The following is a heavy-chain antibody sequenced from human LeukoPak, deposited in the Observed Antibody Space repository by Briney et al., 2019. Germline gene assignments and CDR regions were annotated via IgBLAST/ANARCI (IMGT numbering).Heavy chain of an antibody. J-gene: IGHJ4*02. CDR1: GITLSNYG. Sequence: GGSLRLSCVVSGITLSNYGMSWVRQAPGKGLEWVAGISERGGSTNYADSVKGRFIISRDTSKNTVYLQMNSLRVEDTAVYFCAKRGIVIRAVIIIGFHKEAYYFDYWGQGILVTVSS. CDR2: ISERGGST. D-gene: IGHD3-10*01. CDR3: AKRGIVIRAVIIIGFHKEAYYFDY. V-gene: IGHV3-23*01.